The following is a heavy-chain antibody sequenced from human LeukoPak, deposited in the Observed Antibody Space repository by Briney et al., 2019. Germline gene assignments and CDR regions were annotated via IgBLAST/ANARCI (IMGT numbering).Heavy chain of an antibody. D-gene: IGHD3-22*01. CDR3: ARHYYDRSDSYSFDY. Sequence: PSQTLSLTCTVSGGSISGYYWSWIRQPPGKGLEWVGYIFSSGSTNYNPSLKSRVTISEDTSVKQFSLKLSSVTAADTAVYYCARHYYDRSDSYSFDYWGQGTLVTVSS. CDR2: IFSSGST. J-gene: IGHJ4*02. CDR1: GGSISGYY. V-gene: IGHV4-59*08.